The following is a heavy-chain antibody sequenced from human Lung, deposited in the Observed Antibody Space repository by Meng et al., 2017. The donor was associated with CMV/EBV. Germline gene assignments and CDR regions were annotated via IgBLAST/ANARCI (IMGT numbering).Heavy chain of an antibody. CDR3: ARRSWSSSSGYHSFFDS. J-gene: IGHJ5*01. Sequence: GSLRLSCAVYGGSFSGYYWSWIRQPPGKGPEWIGEINHSGSVRYNPSLESRVSISADTSKNQFSLNLRSVTAADSAIYFCARRSWSSSSGYHSFFDSWGQETLVTVSS. CDR2: INHSGSV. V-gene: IGHV4-34*01. D-gene: IGHD3-22*01. CDR1: GGSFSGYY.